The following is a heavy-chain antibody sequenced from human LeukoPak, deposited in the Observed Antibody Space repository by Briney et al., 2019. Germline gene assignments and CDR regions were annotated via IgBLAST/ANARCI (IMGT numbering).Heavy chain of an antibody. CDR3: ARSGFGATNIYSYFDY. V-gene: IGHV4-39*07. CDR2: IYYSGNT. Sequence: PSETLSLTCTVSGDSISSSNYYWGWIRQPPGKGLEWIGTIYYSGNTYYNPSLKSRVTISVDTSKNQFSLKLSSVAAADTAVYYCARSGFGATNIYSYFDYWGQGTLVTVSS. J-gene: IGHJ4*02. D-gene: IGHD1-26*01. CDR1: GDSISSSNYY.